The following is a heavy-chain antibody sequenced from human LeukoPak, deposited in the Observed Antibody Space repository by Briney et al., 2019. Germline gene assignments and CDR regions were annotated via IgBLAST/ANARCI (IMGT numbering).Heavy chain of an antibody. CDR2: INPSGGST. CDR1: GYTFTSYY. J-gene: IGHJ3*02. CDR3: ARDRVTHLEWGDDDAFDI. V-gene: IGHV1-46*01. D-gene: IGHD3-3*01. Sequence: VASVKVSCKASGYTFTSYYMYWVRQAPGQGLEWVGIINPSGGSTSYAQKFQGRVTMTRDTSTSTVYMELSSLRSEDTAVYYCARDRVTHLEWGDDDAFDIWGQGTMVTVSS.